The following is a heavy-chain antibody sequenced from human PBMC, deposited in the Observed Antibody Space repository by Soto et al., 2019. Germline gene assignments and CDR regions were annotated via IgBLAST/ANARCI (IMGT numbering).Heavy chain of an antibody. CDR1: GGSVSVYY. D-gene: IGHD1-26*01. Sequence: SETLSLTCTISGGSVSVYYWSWIRQSTGQGLEWIGYIYASGSPYYNPSLRSRVTISADTSKNQISLKLTSPTAADTAIYYCARGVGSSPPQYWGRGTLVTVSS. V-gene: IGHV4-59*02. CDR2: IYASGSP. J-gene: IGHJ4*02. CDR3: ARGVGSSPPQY.